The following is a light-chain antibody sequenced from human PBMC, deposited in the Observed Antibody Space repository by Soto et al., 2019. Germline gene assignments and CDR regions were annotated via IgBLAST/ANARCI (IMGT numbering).Light chain of an antibody. CDR2: DAS. Sequence: EIVLTQSPATLSLSPGERATLSCRASQSVSSYLAWYQQKPGQTPRLLIYDASNRATGIPARFSGSGSGTDFTLTISSLEPEDVAVYYCNQRGNWPPIPFGLGTRLEIK. V-gene: IGKV3-11*01. CDR3: NQRGNWPPIP. CDR1: QSVSSY. J-gene: IGKJ5*01.